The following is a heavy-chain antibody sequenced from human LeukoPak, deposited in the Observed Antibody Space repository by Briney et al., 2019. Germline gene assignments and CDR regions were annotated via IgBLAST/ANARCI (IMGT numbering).Heavy chain of an antibody. CDR2: ISYDGKNK. Sequence: GRSLRLSCEASGFTFNSYGLHWVRQAPGKGLEWVAVISYDGKNKDYADSVKGRFTISRDNSRNTLYLQMNSLRAEDTAVYYCAKGQYYYDSSGSRVGVDYFEYWGQGTLVTVSS. D-gene: IGHD3-22*01. CDR1: GFTFNSYG. V-gene: IGHV3-30*18. J-gene: IGHJ4*02. CDR3: AKGQYYYDSSGSRVGVDYFEY.